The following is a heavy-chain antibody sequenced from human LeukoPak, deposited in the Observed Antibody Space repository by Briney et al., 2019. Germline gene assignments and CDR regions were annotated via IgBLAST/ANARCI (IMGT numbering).Heavy chain of an antibody. Sequence: GGSLRLSCAASGFTFSNAWMSWVRQAPGKGLEWVSAISGSGGSTYYADSVKGRFTISRDNSKNTLYLQMNSLRAEDTAVYYCAKESWTGYHYDYWGQGTLVTVSS. V-gene: IGHV3-23*01. CDR3: AKESWTGYHYDY. D-gene: IGHD3/OR15-3a*01. CDR2: ISGSGGST. J-gene: IGHJ4*02. CDR1: GFTFSNAW.